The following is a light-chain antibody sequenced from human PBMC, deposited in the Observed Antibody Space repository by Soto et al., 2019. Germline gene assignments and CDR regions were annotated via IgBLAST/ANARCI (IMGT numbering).Light chain of an antibody. Sequence: QSALTQPASVSGSPGQSITISCSGTSSDVGGYSYVSWYQHHPGKAPKLMIYDVSNRPSGVSNRFSGSKSGNTASLTLSGLQAEDEADYYCSSYTSSSTYVFGTGTKVT. V-gene: IGLV2-14*03. CDR1: SSDVGGYSY. J-gene: IGLJ1*01. CDR2: DVS. CDR3: SSYTSSSTYV.